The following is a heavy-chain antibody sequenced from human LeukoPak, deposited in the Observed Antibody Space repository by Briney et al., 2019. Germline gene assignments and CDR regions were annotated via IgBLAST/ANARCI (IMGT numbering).Heavy chain of an antibody. CDR1: GGTFSSYA. CDR2: IIPIFGTA. Sequence: SVKVSCKASGGTFSSYAISWVRQAPGQGLEWMGGIIPIFGTANYAQKFQGRVTITADESTSTAYMELSSLKSEDTAVYYCGRKAAREYYFHQWGQATLVTVSS. V-gene: IGHV1-69*13. J-gene: IGHJ4*02. CDR3: GRKAAREYYFHQ. D-gene: IGHD6-25*01.